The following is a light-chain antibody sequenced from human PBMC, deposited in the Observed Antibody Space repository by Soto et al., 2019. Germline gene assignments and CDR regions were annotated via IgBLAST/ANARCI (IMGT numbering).Light chain of an antibody. CDR2: GAS. CDR1: QSISSN. V-gene: IGKV3-15*01. CDR3: QQYDNWPPST. J-gene: IGKJ1*01. Sequence: EIVMTQSPATLSVSPGERATLSCRASQSISSNLAWYQQKPGQAPRLLIHGASTRATGIPARFSGSRSGTEFTLTISSLQSEDFAVYYCQQYDNWPPSTFGQGTKVDIK.